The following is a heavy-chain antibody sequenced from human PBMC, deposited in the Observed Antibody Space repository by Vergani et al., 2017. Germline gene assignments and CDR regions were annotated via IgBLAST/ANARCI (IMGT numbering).Heavy chain of an antibody. D-gene: IGHD4-11*01. CDR3: ARGDYSRAPRAGYYFDY. J-gene: IGHJ4*02. CDR1: GFSFRGHG. CDR2: ISYDGDRR. V-gene: IGHV3-30*03. Sequence: QVHLVESGGGVVQPGRSLTLSCVASGFSFRGHGMHWVRQAPGKGLEWVAMISYDGDRRDYGDFAKGRFTISRDNSKNTLYLQMNSLRAEDTAVYYCARGDYSRAPRAGYYFDYWGQGTLVTVSS.